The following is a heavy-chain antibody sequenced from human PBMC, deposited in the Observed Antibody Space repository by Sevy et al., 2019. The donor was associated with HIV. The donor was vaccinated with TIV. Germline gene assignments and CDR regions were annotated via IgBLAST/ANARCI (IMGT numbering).Heavy chain of an antibody. D-gene: IGHD1-20*01. V-gene: IGHV3-23*01. CDR1: GFTFSSYA. Sequence: VGSLRLSCAASGFTFSSYAMSWVRQAPGKGLEWVSAISGSGGSTYYADSVKGRFTISRDNSKNTLYLQMNSLRAEDTAVYYCAKDGYKPSVGDENYYYYYIDVWGKGTTVTVSS. CDR2: ISGSGGST. CDR3: AKDGYKPSVGDENYYYYYIDV. J-gene: IGHJ6*03.